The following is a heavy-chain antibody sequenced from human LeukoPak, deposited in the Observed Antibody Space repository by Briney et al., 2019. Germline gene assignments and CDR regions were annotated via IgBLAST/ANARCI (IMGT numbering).Heavy chain of an antibody. D-gene: IGHD6-19*01. CDR2: ISSSGSTI. CDR1: GFTFSSYA. Sequence: GGSLRLSCAASGFTFSSYAMNWVRQAPGKGLEWVSYISSSGSTIYYADSVKGRFTISRDNAKNSLYLQMNSLRAEDTAVYYCARGDSSGWIQKGYFQHWGQGTLVTVSS. J-gene: IGHJ1*01. V-gene: IGHV3-48*03. CDR3: ARGDSSGWIQKGYFQH.